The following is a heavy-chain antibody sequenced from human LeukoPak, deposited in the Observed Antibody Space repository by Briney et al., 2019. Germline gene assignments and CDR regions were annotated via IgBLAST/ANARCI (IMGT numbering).Heavy chain of an antibody. V-gene: IGHV3-23*01. CDR2: ISGSAHRI. J-gene: IGHJ4*02. CDR1: GITFSNYA. Sequence: PGGSLRLSCVSSGITFSNYAVSWVRQAPEKGLDWVSVISGSAHRIRYADSVKGRFTISRDNSENIVYLQMNNLRAEDTAVYYCAGRVIGYSSGYFYWGQGTRITVSS. D-gene: IGHD5-18*01. CDR3: AGRVIGYSSGYFY.